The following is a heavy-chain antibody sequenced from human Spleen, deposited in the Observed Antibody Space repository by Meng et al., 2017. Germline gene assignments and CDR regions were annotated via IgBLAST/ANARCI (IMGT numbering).Heavy chain of an antibody. CDR2: IYTSGST. Sequence: GSLRLSCTASGGSISSYYWSWIRQPAGKGLEWIGRIYTSGSTNYNPSLKSRVTMSVDTSKNQFSLKLSSVTAADTAVYYCARDGSGSGYKRTPDYWGQGTLVTVSS. D-gene: IGHD3-22*01. J-gene: IGHJ4*02. CDR1: GGSISSYY. CDR3: ARDGSGSGYKRTPDY. V-gene: IGHV4-4*07.